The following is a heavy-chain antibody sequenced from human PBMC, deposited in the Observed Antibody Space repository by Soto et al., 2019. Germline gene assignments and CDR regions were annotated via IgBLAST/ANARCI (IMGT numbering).Heavy chain of an antibody. D-gene: IGHD2-15*01. CDR2: ISGSGSST. Sequence: GGSLRLSCAASGFTFSDYYMSWIRQAPGKGLEWVSAISGSGSSTYYADSVKGRFTISRDNSKNTLYLQMNSLRAEDTAVYYCAKTDIVVVVAAIGAFDIWGQGTMVTVSS. CDR3: AKTDIVVVVAAIGAFDI. J-gene: IGHJ3*02. V-gene: IGHV3-23*01. CDR1: GFTFSDYY.